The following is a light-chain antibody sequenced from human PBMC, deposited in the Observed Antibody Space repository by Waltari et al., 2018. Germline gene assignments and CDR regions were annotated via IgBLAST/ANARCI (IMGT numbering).Light chain of an antibody. J-gene: IGLJ3*02. CDR3: FRWYSGARWV. CDR2: DTI. Sequence: QAVVTQEPSLTVSPGGTVTLTCRSSTGAVTSGQYPYWFQQKPGHVPKTLIFDTINKHSWTPARCSGSLLGGKAALTLSGAQPEDEAAYYCFRWYSGARWVFGGGTKLSVL. V-gene: IGLV7-46*01. CDR1: TGAVTSGQY.